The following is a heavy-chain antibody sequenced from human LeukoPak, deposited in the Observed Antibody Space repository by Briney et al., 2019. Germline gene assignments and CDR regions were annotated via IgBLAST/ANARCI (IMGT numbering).Heavy chain of an antibody. CDR3: TTHREYYYDSSGYFRKDY. Sequence: KPGGSLRLSCAASGFTFSNAWMSWVRQAPGKGLEWVGRIKSKTDGGTTDYAAPVKGRFTISRDDSKNTLYLQMNSLKTEDTAVYYCTTHREYYYDSSGYFRKDYWGQGTLVTVSS. J-gene: IGHJ4*02. CDR2: IKSKTDGGTT. D-gene: IGHD3-22*01. V-gene: IGHV3-15*01. CDR1: GFTFSNAW.